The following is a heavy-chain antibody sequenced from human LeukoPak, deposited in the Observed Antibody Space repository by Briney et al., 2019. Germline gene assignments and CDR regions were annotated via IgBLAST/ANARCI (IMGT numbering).Heavy chain of an antibody. CDR1: GGSISSYY. CDR3: ARAFSDYYWYFDL. J-gene: IGHJ2*01. V-gene: IGHV4-59*01. CDR2: IYYSGST. D-gene: IGHD4-17*01. Sequence: SETLSLTCTVSGGSISSYYWSLIRQPPGKGLEGIGYIYYSGSTNYNPSPKRGVTISVETSKNQFSLKLSSVPAADTAVYYCARAFSDYYWYFDLWGRGTLVTASS.